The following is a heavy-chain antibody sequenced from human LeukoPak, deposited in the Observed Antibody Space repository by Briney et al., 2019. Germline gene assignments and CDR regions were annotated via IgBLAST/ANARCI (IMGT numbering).Heavy chain of an antibody. J-gene: IGHJ5*02. V-gene: IGHV3-74*01. CDR2: IYVDGRTT. CDR1: GFTFSNYW. CDR3: IRAFRSADL. Sequence: GGSLRLSCVASGFTFSNYWKHCGREPPGKGRVWVSRIYVDGRTTNYADSVKGRFTISRDNAKNTVYLEMNSLSVEDTATYYCIRAFRSADLWGQGTLVTVTS. D-gene: IGHD2/OR15-2a*01.